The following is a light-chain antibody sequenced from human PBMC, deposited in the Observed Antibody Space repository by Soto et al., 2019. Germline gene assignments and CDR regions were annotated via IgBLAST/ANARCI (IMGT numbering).Light chain of an antibody. Sequence: SYELTQPSSVSVSPGQTARITCSGDVLAKKYGRWFQQKPGQDPVLVIYKDSERPSGITERFSGSSSGTTVTLTISGAPVEDEDDYYCCYAADNKGVFGGGTQLTVL. J-gene: IGLJ2*01. CDR3: CYAADNKGV. CDR2: KDS. CDR1: VLAKKY. V-gene: IGLV3-27*01.